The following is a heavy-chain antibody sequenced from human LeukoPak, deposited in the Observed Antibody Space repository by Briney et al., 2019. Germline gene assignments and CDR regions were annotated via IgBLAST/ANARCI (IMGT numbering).Heavy chain of an antibody. D-gene: IGHD3-9*01. CDR2: IWYDGSNK. V-gene: IGHV3-33*06. J-gene: IGHJ4*02. CDR3: TKIDWSSGY. Sequence: GGSLRLSCAASGVTFRRYAMSWVRQAPGKGLEWVAVIWYDGSNKYYADSVKGRFIISRDNSKNTLYLQMDSLRAEDTAVYFCTKIDWSSGYWGQGTLVAVS. CDR1: GVTFRRYA.